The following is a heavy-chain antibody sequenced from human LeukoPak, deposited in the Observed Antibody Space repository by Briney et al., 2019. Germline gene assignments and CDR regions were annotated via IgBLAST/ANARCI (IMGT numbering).Heavy chain of an antibody. V-gene: IGHV3-53*01. CDR2: IYTGITT. CDR1: GFTVSSNY. CDR3: ARGPVTRFEI. Sequence: GGSLRLSCAASGFTVSSNYMSWVRQAPGKGLEWVSVIYTGITTYYADSVKGRFTISRDNSNNTLYLQMNSLRAKDTAVYYCARGPVTRFEIWGQGTMVTVSS. D-gene: IGHD4-17*01. J-gene: IGHJ3*02.